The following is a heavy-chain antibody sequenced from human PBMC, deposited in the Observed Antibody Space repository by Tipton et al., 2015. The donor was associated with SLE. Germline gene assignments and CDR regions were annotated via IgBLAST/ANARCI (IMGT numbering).Heavy chain of an antibody. CDR3: ARGSFSRYSSYFDL. CDR1: GGSFSGYY. J-gene: IGHJ2*01. D-gene: IGHD5-12*01. Sequence: TLSLTCAVYGGSFSGYYWSWIRQPPGKGLEWIGEINHSGSTYYNPSLKSRVTISVDRSKNQFSLKLSSVTAADTAVYYCARGSFSRYSSYFDLWGRGTLVTVSS. CDR2: INHSGST. V-gene: IGHV4-34*01.